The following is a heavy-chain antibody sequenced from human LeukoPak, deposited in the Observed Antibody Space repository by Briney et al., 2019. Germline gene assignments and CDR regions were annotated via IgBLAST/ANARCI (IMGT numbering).Heavy chain of an antibody. J-gene: IGHJ5*02. Sequence: GGSLRLSCAASGFTFNSYGMSWVRQAPEKGLEWVSGITGSGGSTYYADSVKGRFTISRDNSKNTLYLQMNSLTAEDTALYYCAKDSDELIAAAYNWFDPWGQGTLVTVSS. V-gene: IGHV3-23*01. D-gene: IGHD6-13*01. CDR3: AKDSDELIAAAYNWFDP. CDR2: ITGSGGST. CDR1: GFTFNSYG.